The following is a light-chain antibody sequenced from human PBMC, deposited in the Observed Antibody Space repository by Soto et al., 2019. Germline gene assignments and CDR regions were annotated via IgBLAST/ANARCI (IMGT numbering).Light chain of an antibody. CDR2: AAS. CDR1: QTISSW. J-gene: IGKJ5*01. Sequence: DIQMTQSPSTLSASVRDRVTITCRASQTISSWLAWYQQKPGKAPKRLIYAASGLQSGVPSRFSGSGSGTEFTLTISSLQPEDFATYFCLQHNTYPITFGQGTRLEIK. V-gene: IGKV1-5*01. CDR3: LQHNTYPIT.